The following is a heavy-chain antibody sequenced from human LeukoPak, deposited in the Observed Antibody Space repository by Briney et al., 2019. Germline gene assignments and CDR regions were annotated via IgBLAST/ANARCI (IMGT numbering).Heavy chain of an antibody. Sequence: ASVKVSCKASGYTFTSYGISWVRQAPGQGLEWMGWISAYNGNTNYAQKFQGRVTMTRDTSISTAYMELSRLRSDDTAVYYCARDRTMVRANWFDPWGQGTLVTVSS. D-gene: IGHD3-10*01. CDR1: GYTFTSYG. CDR3: ARDRTMVRANWFDP. CDR2: ISAYNGNT. J-gene: IGHJ5*02. V-gene: IGHV1-18*01.